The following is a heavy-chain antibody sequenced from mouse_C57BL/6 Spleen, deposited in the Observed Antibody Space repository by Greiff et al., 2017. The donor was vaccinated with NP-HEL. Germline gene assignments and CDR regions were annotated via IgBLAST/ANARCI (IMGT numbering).Heavy chain of an antibody. D-gene: IGHD3-2*02. J-gene: IGHJ2*01. Sequence: QVQLQQSGAELARPGASVKLSCKASGYTFTSYGISWVKQRTGQGLEWIGEIYPRSGNTYYNEKFKGKATLTADKSSSTAYMELRSLTSEDSAVYFCARSPLQLRLGGYYFDYWGQGTTLTVSS. CDR1: GYTFTSYG. V-gene: IGHV1-81*01. CDR2: IYPRSGNT. CDR3: ARSPLQLRLGGYYFDY.